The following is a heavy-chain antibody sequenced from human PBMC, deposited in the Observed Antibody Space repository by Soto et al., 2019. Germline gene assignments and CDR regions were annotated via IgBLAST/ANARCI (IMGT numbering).Heavy chain of an antibody. J-gene: IGHJ4*02. CDR3: ATDQLSLLNYDY. D-gene: IGHD1-1*01. CDR1: GFTFSSYS. CDR2: ISSTSIYI. Sequence: PGGSLRLSCAASGFTFSSYSMNWVRQAPGKGLEWVSTISSTSIYIYYADSVRGRLTISRDNAKNSLYLQMNSLRAEDTAVYYCATDQLSLLNYDYWGQGTLVTVSS. V-gene: IGHV3-21*01.